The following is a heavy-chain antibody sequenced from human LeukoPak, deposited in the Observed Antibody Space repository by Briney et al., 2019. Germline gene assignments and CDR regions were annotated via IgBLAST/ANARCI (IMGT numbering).Heavy chain of an antibody. J-gene: IGHJ3*02. V-gene: IGHV4-59*12. CDR1: GGSISTYY. Sequence: SETLSLTCTVPGGSISTYYWSWIRQPPGKGLEWIGCIYYTGSANYNPSLKSRGTISVDTSKNQFSLKLSSVTAADTAVYYCARGSITVVPAFDIWGQGTMFTVSS. CDR3: ARGSITVVPAFDI. CDR2: IYYTGSA. D-gene: IGHD4-23*01.